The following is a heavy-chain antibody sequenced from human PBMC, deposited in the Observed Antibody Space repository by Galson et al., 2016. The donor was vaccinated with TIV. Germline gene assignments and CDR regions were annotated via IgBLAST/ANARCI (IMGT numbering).Heavy chain of an antibody. Sequence: SLRLSCATSGFTFRSYGMHWVRQAPGKGLEWVAFISDDGYNKEYADSAKGRFTISRDKSKSTLYLQMNSLRAEDTAVYSCARVLNSYFFDYWGQGTLVIVSS. CDR3: ARVLNSYFFDY. CDR1: GFTFRSYG. CDR2: ISDDGYNK. V-gene: IGHV3-30*14. D-gene: IGHD2/OR15-2a*01. J-gene: IGHJ4*02.